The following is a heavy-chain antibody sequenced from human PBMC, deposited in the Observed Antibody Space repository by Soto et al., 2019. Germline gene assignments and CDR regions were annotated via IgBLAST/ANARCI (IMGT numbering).Heavy chain of an antibody. V-gene: IGHV4-4*02. CDR1: GGSISSSNW. D-gene: IGHD3-16*01. CDR3: ARGGVRSLKSNWFDP. J-gene: IGHJ5*02. Sequence: PSETLSLTCAASGGSISSSNWWSWVRQPPGKGLEWIGEIYHSGSTNYNPSLKSRVTISVDKSKNQFSLKLSSVTAADTAVYYCARGGVRSLKSNWFDPWGQGTLVTVSS. CDR2: IYHSGST.